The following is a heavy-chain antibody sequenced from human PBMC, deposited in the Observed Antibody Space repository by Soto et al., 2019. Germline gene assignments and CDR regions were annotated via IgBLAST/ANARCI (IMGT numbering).Heavy chain of an antibody. J-gene: IGHJ3*02. Sequence: EVQLLESGGGLVQPGGSLRLSCTASGFTFSNYAMSWVRQAPGKGLEWLSGVSGSGGSSFHANSVKGRFTISRDNSKNMVYLEMNSLRPEDTAVYYCASWLQWEHGFDIWGLGTMVTVSS. CDR3: ASWLQWEHGFDI. CDR1: GFTFSNYA. CDR2: VSGSGGSS. V-gene: IGHV3-23*01. D-gene: IGHD2-2*01.